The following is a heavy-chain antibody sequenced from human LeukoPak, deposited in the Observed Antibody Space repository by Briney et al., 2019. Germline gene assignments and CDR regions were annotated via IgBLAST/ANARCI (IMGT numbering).Heavy chain of an antibody. CDR3: AIDPNWGTHS. D-gene: IGHD7-27*01. CDR2: IGSSGGGI. J-gene: IGHJ4*02. Sequence: GGSLRLSCAASGFTFSTYTMYWVRHPPGKRLEWVSIIGSSGGGIHYADTVKGRFTISRDNSKNALYLQMNSLRVEDTAVYYCAIDPNWGTHSWGQGVLVTVSS. V-gene: IGHV3-23*01. CDR1: GFTFSTYT.